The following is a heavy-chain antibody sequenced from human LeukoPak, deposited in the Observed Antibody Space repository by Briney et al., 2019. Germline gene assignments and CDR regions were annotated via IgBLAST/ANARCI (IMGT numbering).Heavy chain of an antibody. CDR3: AKRDASGSYFVDY. V-gene: IGHV3-23*01. J-gene: IGHJ4*02. CDR1: GFTFSNYA. D-gene: IGHD3-10*01. CDR2: ISGSASST. Sequence: GGSLRLSCAASGFTFSNYAMSWVRQAPGKGLEWVSAISGSASSTYHADSVKGRFTISRDNSKNTLYLQMNSLRADDTAVYYCAKRDASGSYFVDYWGQGTLVTVSS.